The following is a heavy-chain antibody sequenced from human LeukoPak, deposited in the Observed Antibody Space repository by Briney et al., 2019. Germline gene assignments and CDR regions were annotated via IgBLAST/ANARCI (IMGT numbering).Heavy chain of an antibody. CDR1: GGSISSGSYY. Sequence: SETLSLTCTVSGGSISSGSYYWSWIRQPAGKGLEWIGRIYTSGSTNYNPSLKSRVTISVDTSKNQFSLKLSSVTAADTAVYYCARPLIDYDILTGYRRRDAFDIWGQGTMVTVSS. J-gene: IGHJ3*02. CDR2: IYTSGST. CDR3: ARPLIDYDILTGYRRRDAFDI. V-gene: IGHV4-61*02. D-gene: IGHD3-9*01.